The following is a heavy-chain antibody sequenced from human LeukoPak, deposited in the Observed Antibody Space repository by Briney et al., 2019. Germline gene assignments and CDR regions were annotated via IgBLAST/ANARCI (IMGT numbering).Heavy chain of an antibody. Sequence: QSSETLSLTCAVYGGSFSGYYWSWIRQPPGKGLEWIGEINHSGSTNYNPSLKSRVTISVDTSKNQFSLKLSSVTAADTAVYYCARGRRMTTSPTPTHPGTYMKTYYFDYWGQGTLVTVSS. D-gene: IGHD4-17*01. J-gene: IGHJ4*02. V-gene: IGHV4-34*01. CDR1: GGSFSGYY. CDR3: ARGRRMTTSPTPTHPGTYMKTYYFDY. CDR2: INHSGST.